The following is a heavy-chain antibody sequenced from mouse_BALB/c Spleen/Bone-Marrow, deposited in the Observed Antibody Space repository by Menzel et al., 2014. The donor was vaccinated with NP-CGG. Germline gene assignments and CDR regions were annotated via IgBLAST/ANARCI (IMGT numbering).Heavy chain of an antibody. CDR3: ANYYYGSSLFAY. D-gene: IGHD1-1*01. CDR2: IDPANGNT. Sequence: VQLKESGAELVKPGASVKLSCTASGFNIKDTYMHWVKQRPEQGLEWIGRIDPANGNTKYDPNFQGKATITADTSSNTAYLQLSSLTSEDTAVYYCANYYYGSSLFAYWGQGTLVTVAA. J-gene: IGHJ3*01. CDR1: GFNIKDTY. V-gene: IGHV14-3*02.